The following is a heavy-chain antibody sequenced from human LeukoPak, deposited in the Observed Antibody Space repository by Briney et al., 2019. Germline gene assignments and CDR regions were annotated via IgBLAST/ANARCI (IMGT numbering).Heavy chain of an antibody. CDR3: ARSYGDYGDY. Sequence: KTSETLSLTCAIYGGSFSGYYWSWIRQPPGKGLEWIGEINHSGSTNYNPSLKSRVTISVDTSKNQFSLKLSSVTAADTAVYYCARSYGDYGDYWGQGTLVTVSS. CDR2: INHSGST. D-gene: IGHD4-17*01. CDR1: GGSFSGYY. V-gene: IGHV4-34*01. J-gene: IGHJ4*02.